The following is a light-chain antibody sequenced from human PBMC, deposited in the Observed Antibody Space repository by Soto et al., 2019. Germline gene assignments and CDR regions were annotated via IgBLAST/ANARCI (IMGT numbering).Light chain of an antibody. Sequence: DIQMTQSPSPLSGSVGARVTITCRASQTISSWLAWYQQKPGKAPKLLIYKASTLKSGVPSRFSGSGSGTEFTLTISSLQPEDVATYYCQKYNSAPLTFGGGTKVDIK. V-gene: IGKV1-5*03. CDR1: QTISSW. J-gene: IGKJ4*01. CDR3: QKYNSAPLT. CDR2: KAS.